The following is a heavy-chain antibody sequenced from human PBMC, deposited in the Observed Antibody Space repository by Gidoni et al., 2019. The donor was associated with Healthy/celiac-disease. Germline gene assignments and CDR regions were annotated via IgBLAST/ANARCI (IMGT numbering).Heavy chain of an antibody. J-gene: IGHJ4*02. V-gene: IGHV3-30*18. CDR1: GFTFSSYG. Sequence: QVQLVESGGGVVQPGRSLRLSCAASGFTFSSYGMHWVRQAPGKGLDWVAVISYDGSNKYYADSVKGRFTISRDNSKNTLYLQMNSLRAEDTAVYYCAKDHDDSSGYYPDYWGQGTLVTVSS. CDR3: AKDHDDSSGYYPDY. D-gene: IGHD3-22*01. CDR2: ISYDGSNK.